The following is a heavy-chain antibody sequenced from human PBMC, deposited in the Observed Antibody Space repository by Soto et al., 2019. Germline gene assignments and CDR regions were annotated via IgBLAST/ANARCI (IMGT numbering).Heavy chain of an antibody. Sequence: SETLSLTCTVSGGSISSGGYYWSWIRQHPGKGLEWIGYIYYSGSTYYNPSLKSRVTISVDTSKNQFSLKLSSVTAADTAVYYCARWTLYDSSGYPAEHFQHWGQGTLLTVSS. D-gene: IGHD3-22*01. V-gene: IGHV4-31*03. CDR2: IYYSGST. CDR3: ARWTLYDSSGYPAEHFQH. CDR1: GGSISSGGYY. J-gene: IGHJ1*01.